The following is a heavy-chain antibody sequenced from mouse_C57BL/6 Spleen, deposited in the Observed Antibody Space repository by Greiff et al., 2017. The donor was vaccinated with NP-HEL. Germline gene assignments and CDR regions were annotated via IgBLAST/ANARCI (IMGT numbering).Heavy chain of an antibody. D-gene: IGHD1-1*01. CDR2: ISSGSSTI. CDR3: AREDYSGSSYGWYFDV. V-gene: IGHV5-17*01. CDR1: GFTFSDYG. J-gene: IGHJ1*03. Sequence: EVMLVESGGGLVKPGGSLKLSCAASGFTFSDYGMHWVRQAPEKGLEWVAYISSGSSTIYYADTVTGRFPISRANAKNTLFLQMTSLRFENTAMYYCAREDYSGSSYGWYFDVWGTGTTVTVSS.